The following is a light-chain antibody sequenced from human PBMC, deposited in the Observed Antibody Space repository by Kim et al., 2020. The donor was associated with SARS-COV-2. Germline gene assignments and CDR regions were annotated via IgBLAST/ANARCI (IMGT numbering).Light chain of an antibody. CDR1: QSIGTN. CDR3: QQSYSTHFT. J-gene: IGKJ5*01. V-gene: IGKV1-39*01. Sequence: ASVGDRVTITCRASQSIGTNLNWYQQRPGKAPNLLISAASTLQSGVPSRFSGSGSGTDFTLSIYGLQVEDFATYFCQQSYSTHFTFGQGTRLEIK. CDR2: AAS.